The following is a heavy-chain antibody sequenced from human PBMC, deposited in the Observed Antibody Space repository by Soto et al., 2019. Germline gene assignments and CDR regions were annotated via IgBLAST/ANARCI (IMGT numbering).Heavy chain of an antibody. CDR3: ARVCGSGGGTHWYGYYFDY. CDR1: GFFFGDYY. V-gene: IGHV3-11*01. J-gene: IGHJ4*02. CDR2: IFWRGEGT. D-gene: IGHD2-15*01. Sequence: QVQLVESGGGLVTPAGSLRLSCAASGFFFGDYYMSWFRQAPGKGLEWVSNIFWRGEGTQYADSVQGRFTISRDNAKNSLYLYMTSLRAEDTAAYYCARVCGSGGGTHWYGYYFDYWGQGTQVIVSS.